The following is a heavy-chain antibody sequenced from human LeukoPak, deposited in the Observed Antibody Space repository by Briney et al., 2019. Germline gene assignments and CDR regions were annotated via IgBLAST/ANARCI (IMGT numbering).Heavy chain of an antibody. Sequence: ASVKVSCKASGYSFNNHGLSWVRQAPGQGLEWVGWVGAGNGDTHYAQKLQGRVTMTTDTSTNTAYMDLRSLRSADTAVYYCARASSPYNWYFDLWGRGTLVTVSS. CDR3: ARASSPYNWYFDL. V-gene: IGHV1-18*01. D-gene: IGHD4-11*01. CDR1: GYSFNNHG. CDR2: VGAGNGDT. J-gene: IGHJ2*01.